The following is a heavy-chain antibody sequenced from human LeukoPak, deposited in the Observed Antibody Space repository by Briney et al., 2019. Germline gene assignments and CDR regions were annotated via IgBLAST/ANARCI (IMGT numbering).Heavy chain of an antibody. V-gene: IGHV4-61*02. CDR2: IYTSGST. Sequence: PSETLSLTCTVSGGSISSGSYYWSWIRQPAGKGLEWIGRIYTSGSTNYNPSLKSRVTISVDTSKNQFSLKLSSVTAADTAVYYCAREGDWYDSSGYYYVPGTVFDYWGQGTLVTVSS. D-gene: IGHD3-22*01. CDR1: GGSISSGSYY. J-gene: IGHJ4*02. CDR3: AREGDWYDSSGYYYVPGTVFDY.